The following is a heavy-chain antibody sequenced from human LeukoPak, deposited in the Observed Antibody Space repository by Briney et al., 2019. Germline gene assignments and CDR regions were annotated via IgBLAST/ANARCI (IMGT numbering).Heavy chain of an antibody. CDR1: GGSISSGGYY. V-gene: IGHV4-30-2*01. J-gene: IGHJ4*02. D-gene: IGHD2-2*01. CDR3: ARVDIVVVSGFFDY. CDR2: IYHSGST. Sequence: SETLSLTCTVSGGSISSGGYYWSWIRQPPGKGLEWIGYIYHSGSTYYNPSLKSRVTISVDTSKNQFSLKLSSVTAADTAVYYCARVDIVVVSGFFDYWGQGTLVTVSS.